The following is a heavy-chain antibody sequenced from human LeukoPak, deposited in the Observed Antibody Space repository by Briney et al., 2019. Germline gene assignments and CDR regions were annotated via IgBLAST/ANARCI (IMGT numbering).Heavy chain of an antibody. CDR2: ISGSAGST. CDR3: AKDGILEYSSSEPAFDI. D-gene: IGHD6-6*01. Sequence: PGGSLRLSCAASGFTFSSYAMSWVRQAPGKGLEWVSVISGSAGSTYYADSVKGRFTISRDNSKNTLYLQMNSLRAEDTAVYYCAKDGILEYSSSEPAFDIWGQGTMVTVSS. V-gene: IGHV3-23*01. CDR1: GFTFSSYA. J-gene: IGHJ3*02.